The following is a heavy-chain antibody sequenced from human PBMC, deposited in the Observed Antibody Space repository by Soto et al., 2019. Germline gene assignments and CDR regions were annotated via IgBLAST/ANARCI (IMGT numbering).Heavy chain of an antibody. J-gene: IGHJ6*03. D-gene: IGHD2-2*01. CDR3: AHRRPVHHCGSSRWPQVCYYYFMDV. CDR2: IYWDNDK. Sequence: QITLKESGPTLVRPTETLTLTCTFSGFSFSTSEVAVGWIRQAPGKALECLALIYWDNDKRYQPSLKDRLTITNDTARNLVVLTMTNLDPADTATYLCAHRRPVHHCGSSRWPQVCYYYFMDVWGKGTSVTVSS. V-gene: IGHV2-5*02. CDR1: GFSFSTSEVA.